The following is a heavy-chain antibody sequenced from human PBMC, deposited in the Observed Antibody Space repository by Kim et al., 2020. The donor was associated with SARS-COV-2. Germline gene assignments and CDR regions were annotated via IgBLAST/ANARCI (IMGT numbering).Heavy chain of an antibody. CDR1: GGSISSSSYY. Sequence: SETLSLTCTVSGGSISSSSYYWGWIRQPPGKGLEWIGSIYYSGSTYYNPSLKSRVTISVDTSKNQFSLKLSSVTAADTAVYYCARSGDPGLLYSNWFDPWGQGTLVTVSS. CDR3: ARSGDPGLLYSNWFDP. V-gene: IGHV4-39*01. CDR2: IYYSGST. D-gene: IGHD2-2*02. J-gene: IGHJ5*02.